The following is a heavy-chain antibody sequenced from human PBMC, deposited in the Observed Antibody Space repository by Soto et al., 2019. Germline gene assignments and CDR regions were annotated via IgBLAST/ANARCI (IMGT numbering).Heavy chain of an antibody. CDR2: IYWDDDK. Sequence: QITLKESGPTLVKPTQTLTLTCTFSGFSLSTSGVGVGWIRQPPGKALEWLALIYWDDDKRYSLSLKSRLTISKDTTKNQVVLTITNMHPVDTATYYCARGRTSGYESFDYWGPGTRVTVSS. CDR3: ARGRTSGYESFDY. V-gene: IGHV2-5*02. J-gene: IGHJ4*02. D-gene: IGHD5-12*01. CDR1: GFSLSTSGVG.